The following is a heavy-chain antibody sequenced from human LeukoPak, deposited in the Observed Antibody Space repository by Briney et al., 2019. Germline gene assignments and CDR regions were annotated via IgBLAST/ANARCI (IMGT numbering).Heavy chain of an antibody. CDR1: GYTFTGYY. J-gene: IGHJ5*02. CDR3: ARPTECSSTSCQNWFDP. CDR2: INPNSGGT. V-gene: IGHV1-2*02. D-gene: IGHD2-2*01. Sequence: ASVKVSCKASGYTFTGYYMHWVRQAPGQGLEWMGWINPNSGGTNYAQKFQGRVHDQGHVISTAYMELSRLRSDDTAVYYCARPTECSSTSCQNWFDPWGQGTLATVSS.